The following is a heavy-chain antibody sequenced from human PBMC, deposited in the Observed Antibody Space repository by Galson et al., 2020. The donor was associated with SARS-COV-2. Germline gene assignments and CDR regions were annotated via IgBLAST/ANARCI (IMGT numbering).Heavy chain of an antibody. J-gene: IGHJ6*02. CDR3: ARDQHYQLLLCCYYYVMDV. V-gene: IGHV3-7*01. CDR1: GFTFSDYW. D-gene: IGHD2-2*01. Sequence: GGSLRLSCAASGFTFSDYWMSWVRQAPGRGLERVAKVSKDGSEKYYVDSVRGRFTISRDNAQNSLYLQMSSLRAEDTAVYYCARDQHYQLLLCCYYYVMDVCGHGTTVTVSS. CDR2: VSKDGSEK.